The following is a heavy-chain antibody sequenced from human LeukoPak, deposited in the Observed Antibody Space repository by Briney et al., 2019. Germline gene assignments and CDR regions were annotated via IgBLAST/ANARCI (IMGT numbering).Heavy chain of an antibody. V-gene: IGHV4-4*07. CDR3: ARGRFGDYCLDV. J-gene: IGHJ6*03. CDR1: GGSFGNYY. Sequence: ASETLSLTCTVSGGSFGNYYWSWIRQPAGKGLEWIGHIYTSGSTGYNPSLKSRVTMSVDTSKKQFSLYLSSVTAADTAVYYCARGRFGDYCLDVWGKGTTVTVSS. D-gene: IGHD3-10*01. CDR2: IYTSGST.